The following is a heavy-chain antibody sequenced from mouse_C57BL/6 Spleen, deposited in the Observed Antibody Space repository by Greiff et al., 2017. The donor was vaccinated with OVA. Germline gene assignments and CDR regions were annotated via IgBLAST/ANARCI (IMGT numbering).Heavy chain of an antibody. CDR1: GFTFSSYG. V-gene: IGHV5-6*01. Sequence: EVQRVESGGDLVKPGGSLKLSCAASGFTFSSYGMSWVRQTPDKRLEWVATISSGGSYTYYPDSVKGRFTISRDNAKNTLYLQMSSLKSEDTAMYYCARHTPSQYYFDYWGQGTTLTVAS. CDR2: ISSGGSYT. J-gene: IGHJ2*01. CDR3: ARHTPSQYYFDY.